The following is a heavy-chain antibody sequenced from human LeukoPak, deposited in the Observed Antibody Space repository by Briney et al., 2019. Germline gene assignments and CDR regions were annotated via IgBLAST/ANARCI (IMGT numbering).Heavy chain of an antibody. CDR3: AKPGLAVAGWFDY. D-gene: IGHD6-19*01. V-gene: IGHV3-30*18. CDR1: GFTFSSYG. J-gene: IGHJ4*02. Sequence: GGSLRLSCAASGFTFSSYGMHWVRQAPGKGLEWVAVISYDGSNKYYADSVKGRFTISRDNSKNTLYLQMNSLRAEDTAVYYCAKPGLAVAGWFDYWGQGTLVTVSS. CDR2: ISYDGSNK.